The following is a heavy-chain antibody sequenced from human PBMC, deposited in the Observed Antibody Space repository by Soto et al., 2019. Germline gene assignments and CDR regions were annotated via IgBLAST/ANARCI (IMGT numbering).Heavy chain of an antibody. Sequence: QVQLQESGPGLVKPSQTLSLTCTVSGGSISRGDYYWSWIRQQPGKGLAWIAYIYYSGSTYYITSLRVRVTTSVDTSKTSCALKLSSVTSADTSVYYCARLLSGIRQGFNPWGQGTLVTVSS. J-gene: IGHJ5*02. CDR2: IYYSGST. CDR1: GGSISRGDYY. CDR3: ARLLSGIRQGFNP. V-gene: IGHV4-31*03. D-gene: IGHD3-3*01.